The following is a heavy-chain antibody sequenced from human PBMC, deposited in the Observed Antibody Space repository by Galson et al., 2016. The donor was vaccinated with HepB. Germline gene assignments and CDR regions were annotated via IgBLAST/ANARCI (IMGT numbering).Heavy chain of an antibody. CDR1: GXXFSXXX. Sequence: SLXXXCAASGXXFSXXXMSXXXQAXXKGLXXVSAXSGAGDXTYNADXVKGRFTISRDNSRNTLYLQMNSLRADDTAVYYCXXLTGLSHSYNGLVVWGQGXXVT. CDR2: XSGAGDXT. J-gene: IGHJ6*02. D-gene: IGHD3-9*01. V-gene: IGHV3-23*01. CDR3: XXLTGLSHSYNGLVV.